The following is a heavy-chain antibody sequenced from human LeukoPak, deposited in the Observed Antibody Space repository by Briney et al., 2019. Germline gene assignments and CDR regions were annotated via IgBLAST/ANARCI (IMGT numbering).Heavy chain of an antibody. D-gene: IGHD6-13*01. CDR3: AGVYYSNSYDYWYFDL. CDR1: GGSISSGGFY. J-gene: IGHJ2*01. V-gene: IGHV4-61*02. Sequence: SETLSLTCTVSGGSISSGGFYWSWLRQPAGKGLEWIGRIYPTGNTDYNPSLRNRVTISVDMSENQFSLKVSSVTAADTAVYYCAGVYYSNSYDYWYFDLWGRGTLVTVSS. CDR2: IYPTGNT.